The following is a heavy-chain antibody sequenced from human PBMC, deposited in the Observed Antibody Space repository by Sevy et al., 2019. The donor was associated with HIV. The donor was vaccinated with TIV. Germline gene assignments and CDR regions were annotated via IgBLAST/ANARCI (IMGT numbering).Heavy chain of an antibody. V-gene: IGHV4-61*02. D-gene: IGHD5-18*01. CDR1: GGXISSDTYY. Sequence: SETLSLTCTVSGGXISSDTYYWSWIRLPAGKGLEWIGRIDSSGSTNYNPSLESRVTMSVDTSKNHFSLNLNSVTAADTAVYYCARDNVDTDYYFDYWGQGTLVTVSS. J-gene: IGHJ4*02. CDR3: ARDNVDTDYYFDY. CDR2: IDSSGST.